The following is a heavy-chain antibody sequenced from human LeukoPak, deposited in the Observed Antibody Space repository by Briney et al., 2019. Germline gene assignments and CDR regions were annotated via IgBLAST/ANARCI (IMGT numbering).Heavy chain of an antibody. Sequence: PGGALRLSCAASGFDPTTYAITGVRPAPAKGLEWVSSIRIGGGGTYYAVSVKGRFTISRDNYENTLHLQMNNLRVEDTARYFCARCMVLSQGWCNWFDPWGQGTLVTVSS. D-gene: IGHD6-13*01. V-gene: IGHV3-23*01. CDR1: GFDPTTYA. CDR3: ARCMVLSQGWCNWFDP. CDR2: IRIGGGGT. J-gene: IGHJ5*02.